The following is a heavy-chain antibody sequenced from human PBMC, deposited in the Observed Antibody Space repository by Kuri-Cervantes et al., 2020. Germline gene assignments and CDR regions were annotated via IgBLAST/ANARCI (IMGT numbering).Heavy chain of an antibody. CDR1: GGSISSYY. Sequence: SETLSLTCTVSGGSISSYYWSWIRQPPGKGLEWIGYIYYSGSTNYNPSLKSRVTISVDKSKNQFSLKLSSVTAADTAVYYCARGSSSGSGSYWRGAASTNYYGMDVWGQGTTVTVSS. D-gene: IGHD3-10*01. J-gene: IGHJ6*02. CDR3: ARGSSSGSGSYWRGAASTNYYGMDV. CDR2: IYYSGST. V-gene: IGHV4-59*12.